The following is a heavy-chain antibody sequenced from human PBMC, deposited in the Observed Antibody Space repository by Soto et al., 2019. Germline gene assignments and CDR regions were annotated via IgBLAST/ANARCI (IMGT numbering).Heavy chain of an antibody. CDR1: GFTFSSYN. D-gene: IGHD6-13*01. V-gene: IGHV3-21*06. J-gene: IGHJ5*02. CDR3: ARERQLVQDWFDP. CDR2: ITTGGEYR. Sequence: PGGSLRLSCAASGFTFSSYNINWVRQAPGKGLEWVAAITTGGEYRFYADSVKGRFTISGDNAKNSVYLETSSLRVEDTAVYYCARERQLVQDWFDPWGQGTQVTVSS.